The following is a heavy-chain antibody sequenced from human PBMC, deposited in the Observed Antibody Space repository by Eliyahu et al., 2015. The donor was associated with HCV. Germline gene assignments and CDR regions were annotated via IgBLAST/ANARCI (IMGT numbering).Heavy chain of an antibody. J-gene: IGHJ4*02. CDR2: ISGSGGST. CDR1: XXTFSSYA. CDR3: AKDRGTLRYFDWLYHY. D-gene: IGHD3-9*01. V-gene: IGHV3-23*01. Sequence: EVQLLESGGGLVQPGGSLRLSCAAXXXTFSSYAMSWVRQAPGKGLEWVSAISGSGGSTYYADSVKGRFTISRDNSKNTLYLQMNSLRAEDTAVYYCAKDRGTLRYFDWLYHYWGQGTLVTVSS.